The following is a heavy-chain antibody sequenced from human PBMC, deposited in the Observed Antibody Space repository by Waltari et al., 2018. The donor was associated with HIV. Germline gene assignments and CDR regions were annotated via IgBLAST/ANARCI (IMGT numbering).Heavy chain of an antibody. CDR3: ARGGTYYDILTGYWPATFYGMDV. D-gene: IGHD3-9*01. CDR2: IYHSGST. Sequence: QVQLQESGPGLVKPSETLSLTCTVSGYSISSGYYWGWIRQPPGKGLEWIGSIYHSGSTYYNPSLKSRVTISVDTSKNQFSLKLSSVTAADTAVYYCARGGTYYDILTGYWPATFYGMDVWGQGTTVTVSS. CDR1: GYSISSGYY. V-gene: IGHV4-38-2*02. J-gene: IGHJ6*02.